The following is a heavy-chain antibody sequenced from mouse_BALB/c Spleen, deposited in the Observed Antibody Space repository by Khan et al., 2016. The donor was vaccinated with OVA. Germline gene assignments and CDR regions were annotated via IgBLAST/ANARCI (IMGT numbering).Heavy chain of an antibody. D-gene: IGHD2-10*01. CDR3: ARQPYYHYNIMDY. CDR2: IWSDGRT. Sequence: QVQLKESGPGLVAPSQSLSITCTISGFSLTNYGVHWVRQPPGKGLEWLVVIWSDGRTTYNSALKSRLTISKDNSKSQVFLKMNSLQTDETAMYFCARQPYYHYNIMDYWGQGTSVTVSS. CDR1: GFSLTNYG. J-gene: IGHJ4*01. V-gene: IGHV2-6-1*01.